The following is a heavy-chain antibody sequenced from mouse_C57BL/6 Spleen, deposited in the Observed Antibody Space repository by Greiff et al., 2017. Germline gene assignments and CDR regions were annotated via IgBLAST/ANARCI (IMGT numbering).Heavy chain of an antibody. D-gene: IGHD2-3*01. CDR1: GYTFTSYW. J-gene: IGHJ1*03. Sequence: QVQLQQPGAELVKPGASVKLSCKASGYTFTSYWMQWVKQRPGQGLEWIGEIDPSDSYTNYNQKFKGKATLTVDTSSSTAYMQLSSLTSEDSAVYYCARDRDGYWYFDVWGTGTTVTVSS. CDR2: IDPSDSYT. CDR3: ARDRDGYWYFDV. V-gene: IGHV1-50*01.